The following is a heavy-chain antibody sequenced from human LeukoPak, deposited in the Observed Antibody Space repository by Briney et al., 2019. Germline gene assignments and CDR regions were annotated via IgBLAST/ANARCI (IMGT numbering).Heavy chain of an antibody. Sequence: GRSLRLSRAASGFTFSSYGMHWVRQAPGKGLEWVAVIWYDGSNKYYADSVKGRFTISRDNSKNTLYLQMNSLRAEDTAVYYCARARVVVPAATDYYYYYMDVWGKGTTVTVSS. CDR2: IWYDGSNK. V-gene: IGHV3-33*01. CDR1: GFTFSSYG. J-gene: IGHJ6*03. CDR3: ARARVVVPAATDYYYYYMDV. D-gene: IGHD2-2*01.